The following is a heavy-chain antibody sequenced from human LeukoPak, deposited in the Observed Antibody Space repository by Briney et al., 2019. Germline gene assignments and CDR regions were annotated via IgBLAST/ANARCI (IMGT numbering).Heavy chain of an antibody. CDR2: IYHSGST. Sequence: SETLSLTCTVSGGSISSGGYYWSWIRQPPGKGLEWIGYIYHSGSTYYNPSLKSRVTISIDRSKNQFSLKLSSVTAADTAVYYCAGGRFGELFFDYWGQGMLVTVSS. CDR1: GGSISSGGYY. J-gene: IGHJ4*02. D-gene: IGHD3-10*01. V-gene: IGHV4-30-2*01. CDR3: AGGRFGELFFDY.